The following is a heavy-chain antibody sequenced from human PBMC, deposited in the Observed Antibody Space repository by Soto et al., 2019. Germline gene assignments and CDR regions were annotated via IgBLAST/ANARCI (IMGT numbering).Heavy chain of an antibody. V-gene: IGHV3-21*01. D-gene: IGHD3-22*01. J-gene: IGHJ6*02. CDR3: ARWKYYYDSSGDLRKGYYYGMDV. CDR2: ISSSSSYI. Sequence: EVQLVESGGGLVKPGGSLRLSCAASGFTFSSYSMNWVRQAPGKGLEWVSSISSSSSYIYYADSVKGRFTISRDNAKNSLYRQMNSLRAEDTAVDYCARWKYYYDSSGDLRKGYYYGMDVWGQGTTVTVSS. CDR1: GFTFSSYS.